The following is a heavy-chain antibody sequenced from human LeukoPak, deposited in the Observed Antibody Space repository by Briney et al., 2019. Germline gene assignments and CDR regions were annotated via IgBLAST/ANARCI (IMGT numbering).Heavy chain of an antibody. J-gene: IGHJ4*02. CDR2: IIPIFGTA. D-gene: IGHD6-19*01. V-gene: IGHV1-69*13. CDR1: GGTFSSYP. CDR3: ARGRGIAVAGTLLDY. Sequence: ASVKVSCKASGGTFSSYPISWVRQAPGQGLEWMGGIIPIFGTANYAQKFQGRVTITADESTSTAYMELSSLRSEDTAVYYCARGRGIAVAGTLLDYWGQGTLVTVSS.